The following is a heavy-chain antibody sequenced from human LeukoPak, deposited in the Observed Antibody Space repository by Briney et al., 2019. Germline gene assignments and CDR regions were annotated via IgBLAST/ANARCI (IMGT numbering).Heavy chain of an antibody. CDR2: INPNSGGT. J-gene: IGHJ2*01. V-gene: IGHV1-2*02. CDR3: ARGGIAARIRYFDL. CDR1: GYTFTGYY. Sequence: ASVKVSCKSSGYTFTGYYMHWVRQAPGQGLEWMGWINPNSGGTNYPQKFQGRVTMTRDTSISTAYMELSRLRSDDTAVYYCARGGIAARIRYFDLWGRGTLVTVSS. D-gene: IGHD6-6*01.